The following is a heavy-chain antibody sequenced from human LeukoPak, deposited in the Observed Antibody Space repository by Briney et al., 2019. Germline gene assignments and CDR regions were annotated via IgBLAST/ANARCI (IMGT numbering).Heavy chain of an antibody. CDR3: ARDGALAAKGWFDP. D-gene: IGHD6-19*01. CDR2: ISYDGSNK. V-gene: IGHV3-30-3*01. Sequence: GGSLRLSCAASGFTFSSYAMHWVRQAPGKGLEWVADISYDGSNKYYADSVKGRFTIARDNSKNTLYRQMNSLRAEDTAVYYCARDGALAAKGWFDPWGQGTLVTVSS. J-gene: IGHJ5*02. CDR1: GFTFSSYA.